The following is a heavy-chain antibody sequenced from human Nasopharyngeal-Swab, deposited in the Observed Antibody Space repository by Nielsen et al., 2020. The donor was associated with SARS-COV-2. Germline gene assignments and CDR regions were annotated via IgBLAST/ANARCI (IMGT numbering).Heavy chain of an antibody. Sequence: GESLKIYCEASTFTFSSYWMSWVRQAPGKGLEWVANIKQDGSEKYYVDSVKGRFTISRDNAKNSLYLQMNSLRAEDTAVYYCARATTVKGVLGDVWGKGTTVTVSS. CDR2: IKQDGSEK. V-gene: IGHV3-7*01. CDR1: TFTFSSYW. D-gene: IGHD4-11*01. CDR3: ARATTVKGVLGDV. J-gene: IGHJ6*04.